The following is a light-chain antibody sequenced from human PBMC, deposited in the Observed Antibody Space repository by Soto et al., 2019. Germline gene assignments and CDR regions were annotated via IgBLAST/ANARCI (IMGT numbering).Light chain of an antibody. CDR1: QTISTF. CDR2: AAS. J-gene: IGKJ5*01. V-gene: IGKV1-39*01. CDR3: QQTYSTLIT. Sequence: DIQMTQSPSSLSASVGDRVTITCRASQTISTFLNWYQQKPGKAPNLLIYAASSLQSGVPSRFSGSGSGTDFTLTISSLQPEDFATYYCQQTYSTLITFGQGTRLETK.